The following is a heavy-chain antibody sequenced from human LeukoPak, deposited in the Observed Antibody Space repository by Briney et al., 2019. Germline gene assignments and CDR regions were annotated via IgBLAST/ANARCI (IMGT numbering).Heavy chain of an antibody. CDR3: ARVPYYDFQADAFDI. CDR1: GGSVSSGSYY. CDR2: IYYTGST. Sequence: SETLSLTCTVSGGSVSSGSYYWSWIRQPPGRGLEWIGYIYYTGSTNNNPSLKSRVTISLDTSKNQFSLRLSSVTAADTAVYYCARVPYYDFQADAFDIWGQGTMVTVSS. D-gene: IGHD3-3*01. J-gene: IGHJ3*02. V-gene: IGHV4-61*01.